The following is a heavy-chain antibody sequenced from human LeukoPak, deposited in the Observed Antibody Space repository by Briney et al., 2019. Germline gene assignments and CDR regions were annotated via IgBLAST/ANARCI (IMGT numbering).Heavy chain of an antibody. CDR2: DNSGGTS. CDR3: ARVARRDGYKIDF. Sequence: SETLSLTCTVSGDSVLSNNYYWAWIRQPPGEGLEWIGSDNSGGTSYYNPSLNSRFTISFDTSKNQFSLKVTSVTAADTAMYYCARVARRDGYKIDFWGQGTLVTVS. V-gene: IGHV4-39*07. CDR1: GDSVLSNNYY. J-gene: IGHJ4*02. D-gene: IGHD5-24*01.